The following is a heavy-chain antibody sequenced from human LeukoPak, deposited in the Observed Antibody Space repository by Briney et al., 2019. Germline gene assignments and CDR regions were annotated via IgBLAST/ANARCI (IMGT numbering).Heavy chain of an antibody. CDR3: ARDRMYYYDSSGLSFDY. Sequence: ASVKVSCKASGYTFTSYGISWVRQAPGQGLEWMGWISAYNGNTNYAQKLQGRVTMTTDTSTSSAYMELRSLRSDDTAVYCCARDRMYYYDSSGLSFDYWGQGTLVTVSS. D-gene: IGHD3-22*01. J-gene: IGHJ4*02. CDR1: GYTFTSYG. V-gene: IGHV1-18*01. CDR2: ISAYNGNT.